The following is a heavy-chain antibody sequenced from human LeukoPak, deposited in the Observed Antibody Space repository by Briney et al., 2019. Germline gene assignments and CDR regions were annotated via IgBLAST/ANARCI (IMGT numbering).Heavy chain of an antibody. J-gene: IGHJ4*02. V-gene: IGHV4-34*01. CDR1: GGSFSGYY. D-gene: IGHD3-22*01. Sequence: PSGTLSLTCAVYGGSFSGYYWSWIRQPPGKGLEWIGEINHSGSTNYNPSLKSRVTISVDTSKNQFSLKLSSVTAADTAVYYCARGALYYGSSGGYFDYWGQGTLVTVSS. CDR3: ARGALYYGSSGGYFDY. CDR2: INHSGST.